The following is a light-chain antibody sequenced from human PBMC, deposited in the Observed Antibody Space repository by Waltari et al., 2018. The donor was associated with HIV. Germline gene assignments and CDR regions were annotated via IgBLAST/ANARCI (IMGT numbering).Light chain of an antibody. CDR3: AAWDDILSGWV. J-gene: IGLJ3*02. CDR1: SANVGNT. V-gene: IGLV1-47*01. Sequence: QSVLTPPPSPSGTPGQRVTISCSGRSANVGNTVYWYQQLPGTAPKVLIYRDNQRPSGVPDRFSGSRSGTSASLDVSGLRSEDEANYFCAAWDDILSGWVFGGGTKLTVL. CDR2: RDN.